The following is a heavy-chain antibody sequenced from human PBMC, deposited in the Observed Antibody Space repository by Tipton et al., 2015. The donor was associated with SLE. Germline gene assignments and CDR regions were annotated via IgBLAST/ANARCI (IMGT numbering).Heavy chain of an antibody. CDR2: IYYSGST. CDR3: ARDIFTVTTGDFGY. CDR1: GGSFSTHY. Sequence: TLSLTCTVSGGSFSTHYWSWIRQPPGKGLEWIGFIYYSGSTKYNSSLKSRATISLDTSKNQFSLELSSATAADTAVYYCARDIFTVTTGDFGYWGQGTPLTVSS. D-gene: IGHD4-17*01. V-gene: IGHV4-59*11. J-gene: IGHJ4*02.